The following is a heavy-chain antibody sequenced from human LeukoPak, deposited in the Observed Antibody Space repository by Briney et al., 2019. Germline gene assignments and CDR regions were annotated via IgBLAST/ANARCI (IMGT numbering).Heavy chain of an antibody. CDR1: GFTVSSNY. Sequence: GGSLRLSCAASGFTVSSNYMSWVRQAPGKGLEWVSVIYSGGSTCYADSVRGRFTISRDNSKNTLYLQMNSLRAEDTAVYYCAKDWSLDAFDIWGQGTMVTVSS. V-gene: IGHV3-53*01. D-gene: IGHD1-26*01. CDR2: IYSGGST. CDR3: AKDWSLDAFDI. J-gene: IGHJ3*02.